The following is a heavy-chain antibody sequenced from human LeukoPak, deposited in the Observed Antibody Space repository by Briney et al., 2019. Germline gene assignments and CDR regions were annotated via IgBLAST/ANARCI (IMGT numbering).Heavy chain of an antibody. Sequence: SVKVSCKASGGTFSSYAISWVRQAPGQGLEWMGGIIPIFGTANYAQKFQGRVTITTDEFTSTAYMELSSLRSEDTAVYYCAREGCSGGSCPARFDPWGQGTLVTVSS. CDR2: IIPIFGTA. J-gene: IGHJ5*02. CDR3: AREGCSGGSCPARFDP. CDR1: GGTFSSYA. V-gene: IGHV1-69*05. D-gene: IGHD2-15*01.